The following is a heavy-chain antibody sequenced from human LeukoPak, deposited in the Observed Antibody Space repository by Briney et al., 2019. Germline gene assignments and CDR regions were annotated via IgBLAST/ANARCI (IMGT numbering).Heavy chain of an antibody. CDR3: AKDLSRGYSYGFKGFDY. CDR2: ISWNSGSI. D-gene: IGHD5-18*01. Sequence: GGSLRLSCAASGFTFDDYATHWVRQTPGKGLEWVSGISWNSGSIGYADSVKGRFTISRDNAKNSLYLQMNSLRAEDTALYYCAKDLSRGYSYGFKGFDYWGQGTLVTVSS. V-gene: IGHV3-9*01. CDR1: GFTFDDYA. J-gene: IGHJ4*02.